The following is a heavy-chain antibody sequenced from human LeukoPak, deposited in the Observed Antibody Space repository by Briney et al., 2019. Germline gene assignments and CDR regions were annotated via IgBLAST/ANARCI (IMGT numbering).Heavy chain of an antibody. V-gene: IGHV3-21*01. CDR1: GFTFSNLA. D-gene: IGHD6-13*01. CDR2: IVGSSST. Sequence: GGSLRLSCAASGFTFSNLAMTWVRQAPGKGLEWVSSIVGSSSTYYADSLKGRFTISRDNAKNSLYLQMNSLRAEDTAVYYCARIGAGSSRDYWGQGTLVTVSS. J-gene: IGHJ4*02. CDR3: ARIGAGSSRDY.